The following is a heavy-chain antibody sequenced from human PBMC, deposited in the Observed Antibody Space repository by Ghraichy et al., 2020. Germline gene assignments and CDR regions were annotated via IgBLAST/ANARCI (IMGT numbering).Heavy chain of an antibody. CDR1: GYTFTSYG. Sequence: ASVKVSCKASGYTFTSYGISWVRQAPGQGLEWMGWISAYNGKTNYAPKLQGRVTMTTDTSTSTAYMGLRSLRSYDTAVYYCARDLTDGYNSAEAFVIWGQGTMVTVSS. J-gene: IGHJ3*02. CDR3: ARDLTDGYNSAEAFVI. CDR2: ISAYNGKT. V-gene: IGHV1-18*01. D-gene: IGHD5-24*01.